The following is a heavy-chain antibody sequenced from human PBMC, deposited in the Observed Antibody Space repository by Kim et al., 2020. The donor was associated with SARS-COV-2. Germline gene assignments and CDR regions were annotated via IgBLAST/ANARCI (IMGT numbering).Heavy chain of an antibody. CDR3: AILTTREDDAFDI. V-gene: IGHV3-30*03. D-gene: IGHD3-3*01. J-gene: IGHJ3*02. Sequence: GGSLRLSCAASGFTFSSYGMHWVRQAPGKGLEWVAVISYDGSNKYYADSVKGRFTISRDNSKNMLYLQMNSLRAEDTAVYYCAILTTREDDAFDIWGQGTMVTVSS. CDR2: ISYDGSNK. CDR1: GFTFSSYG.